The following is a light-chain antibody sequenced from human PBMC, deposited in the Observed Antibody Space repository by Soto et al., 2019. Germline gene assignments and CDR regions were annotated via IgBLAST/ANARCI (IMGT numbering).Light chain of an antibody. J-gene: IGLJ1*01. Sequence: QSVLTQPASVSGSPGQSITISCTGASSDVGDYNYVSWYQHHPGKAPKLLIYEVTNRPSGVSDRFSGSKSGNVASLTISWLQAEDEADYYCSSYTSSSTYVFGTGTKLTVL. CDR3: SSYTSSSTYV. CDR2: EVT. V-gene: IGLV2-14*01. CDR1: SSDVGDYNY.